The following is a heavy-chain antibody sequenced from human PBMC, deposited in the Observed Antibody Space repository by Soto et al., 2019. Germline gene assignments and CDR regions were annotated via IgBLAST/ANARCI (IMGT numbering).Heavy chain of an antibody. V-gene: IGHV3-21*01. J-gene: IGHJ3*02. CDR1: GFTFSSYS. D-gene: IGHD1-26*01. CDR3: ARDVSYGDAFDI. CDR2: ISSSSSYI. Sequence: EVQLVESGGGLVKPGGSLRLSCAASGFTFSSYSMNWVRQAPGKGLEWVSSISSSSSYIYYADSVKGRFTISRDNAKNSLYLQMNSLRAKDTAVYYCARDVSYGDAFDIWGQGTMVTVSS.